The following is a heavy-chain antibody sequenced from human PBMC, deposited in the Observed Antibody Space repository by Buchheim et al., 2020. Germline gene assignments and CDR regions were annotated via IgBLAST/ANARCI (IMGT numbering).Heavy chain of an antibody. CDR2: ISYDGSNK. CDR3: AKDLIAAAGLYYYYYGMDV. Sequence: QVQLVESGGGVVQPGRSLRLSCAASGFTFSSYGMHWVRQAPGKGLEWVAVISYDGSNKYYADSVKGRFTIPRDNSKNPLYLQMNSLRAEDTAVYYCAKDLIAAAGLYYYYYGMDVWRQGTT. CDR1: GFTFSSYG. V-gene: IGHV3-30*18. D-gene: IGHD6-13*01. J-gene: IGHJ6*02.